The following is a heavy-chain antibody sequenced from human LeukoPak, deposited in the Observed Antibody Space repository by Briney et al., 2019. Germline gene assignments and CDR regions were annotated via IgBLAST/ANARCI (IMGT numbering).Heavy chain of an antibody. CDR2: INQDGSEK. CDR1: GFTFSTYW. CDR3: ARGRPGYNMDV. V-gene: IGHV3-7*03. J-gene: IGHJ6*03. Sequence: GGSLRLSCAASGFTFSTYWMSWVRQAPGKGLEWVANINQDGSEKSYVDSVKGRFTISRDNSKNTLYLQMNSLRAEDTAVYYCARGRPGYNMDVWGKGTTVTVSS.